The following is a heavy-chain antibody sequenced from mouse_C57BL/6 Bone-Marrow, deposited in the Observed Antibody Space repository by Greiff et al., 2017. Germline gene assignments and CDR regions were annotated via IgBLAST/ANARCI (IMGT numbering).Heavy chain of an antibody. CDR3: AMRDDYDGCCFAY. V-gene: IGHV1-64*01. CDR1: GYTFTSHR. Sequence: AELVKPGASLPLSCKASGYTFTSHRTHWVKQRPGQPIEWIGMIHPNSGSTTYNEKFKSKATLTVDKSSSTAYMQLSSLTSEDSAVYYCAMRDDYDGCCFAYWGQGTLVTGSA. CDR2: IHPNSGST. D-gene: IGHD2-4*01. J-gene: IGHJ3*01.